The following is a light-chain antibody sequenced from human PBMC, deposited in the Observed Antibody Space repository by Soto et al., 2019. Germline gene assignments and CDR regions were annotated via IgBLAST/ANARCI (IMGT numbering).Light chain of an antibody. J-gene: IGLJ1*01. V-gene: IGLV1-47*02. Sequence: QSVLSQPPSASGTPGQRVTISCSGSSSNIGRNYIYWYQQLPGTAPKLLIYGNTQRPSGVPDRFSGSKSGTSVSLAIRGLRSEDEADYYCAAWDDSLRGYVFGTGTKVTVL. CDR1: SSNIGRNY. CDR3: AAWDDSLRGYV. CDR2: GNT.